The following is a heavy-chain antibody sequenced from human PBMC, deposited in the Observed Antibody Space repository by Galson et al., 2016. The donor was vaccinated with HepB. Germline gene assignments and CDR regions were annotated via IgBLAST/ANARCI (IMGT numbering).Heavy chain of an antibody. CDR3: AKNGPATSGCWHFGL. Sequence: SETLSLTCAVSGGSVSSDTWWSWVRQSPGKGLEWIAEAYHSGNSNYNPALKTRLIMSVDSSKNEISLKLTSVTAADTAVYYCAKNGPATSGCWHFGLWGRGTLVTVSS. J-gene: IGHJ2*01. CDR1: GGSVSSDTW. CDR2: AYHSGNS. V-gene: IGHV4-4*02. D-gene: IGHD6-25*01.